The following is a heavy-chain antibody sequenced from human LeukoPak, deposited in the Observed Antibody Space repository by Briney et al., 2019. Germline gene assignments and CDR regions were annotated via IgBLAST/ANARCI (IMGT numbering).Heavy chain of an antibody. CDR2: IYYSGST. CDR1: GGSISSHY. J-gene: IGHJ3*02. V-gene: IGHV4-59*11. D-gene: IGHD3-10*01. Sequence: SETLSLTCAVSGGSISSHYWSWIRQPPGKGLEWIGYIYYSGSTNYNPSLKSRVTISVDTSKNQFSLKLSSVTAADTAVYYCARVNGPGGAPDASDIWGQGTMVTVSS. CDR3: ARVNGPGGAPDASDI.